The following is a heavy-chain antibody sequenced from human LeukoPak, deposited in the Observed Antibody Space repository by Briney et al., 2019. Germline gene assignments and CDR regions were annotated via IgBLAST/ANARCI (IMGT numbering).Heavy chain of an antibody. CDR1: GGSISSYY. D-gene: IGHD3-10*01. CDR3: AGLRWFGESPDAFDI. V-gene: IGHV4-59*01. J-gene: IGHJ3*02. Sequence: PSETLSLTCTASGGSISSYYWSWIRQPPGKGLEWIGYIYYSGSTNYNPSLKSRVTISVDTSKNQFSLKLSSVTAADTAVYYCAGLRWFGESPDAFDIWGQGTMVTVSS. CDR2: IYYSGST.